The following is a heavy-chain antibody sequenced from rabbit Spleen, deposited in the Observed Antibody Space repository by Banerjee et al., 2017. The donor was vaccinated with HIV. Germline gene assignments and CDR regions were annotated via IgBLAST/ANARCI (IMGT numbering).Heavy chain of an antibody. J-gene: IGHJ4*01. Sequence: QEQLVEYGGDLVKPEGSLTLTCKASGFSFSDRDVMCWVRQAPGKGLEWIACINAATGKPVYATWAKGRFTISRTSSTTVTLRMTSLTAADRATYFCARDLVGVIGWNFNLWGQGTLVTVS. D-gene: IGHD1-1*01. CDR3: ARDLVGVIGWNFNL. V-gene: IGHV1S45*01. CDR1: GFSFSDRDV. CDR2: INAATGKP.